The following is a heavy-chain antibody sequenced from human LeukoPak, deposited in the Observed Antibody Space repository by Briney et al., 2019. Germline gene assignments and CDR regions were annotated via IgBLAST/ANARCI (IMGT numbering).Heavy chain of an antibody. V-gene: IGHV3-9*01. CDR1: GFTFDDYA. J-gene: IGHJ6*02. Sequence: GGSLRLSCAASGFTFDDYAMHWVRHAPGKGLEWVSGISWNSGSIGYADSVKGRFTISRDNAKNSLYLQMNSLRAKDTALYYCAKDGSMIAAAGTGGYYYYGMDVWGQGTTVTVSS. CDR2: ISWNSGSI. CDR3: AKDGSMIAAAGTGGYYYYGMDV. D-gene: IGHD6-13*01.